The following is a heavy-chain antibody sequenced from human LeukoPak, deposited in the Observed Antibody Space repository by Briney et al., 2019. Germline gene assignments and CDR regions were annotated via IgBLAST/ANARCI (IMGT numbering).Heavy chain of an antibody. CDR1: GFTFSSYW. CDR2: INSDGSST. CDR3: ARDGRSSGWYGSFDY. D-gene: IGHD6-19*01. J-gene: IGHJ4*02. V-gene: IGHV3-74*01. Sequence: GGSLRLSCAASGFTFSSYWMHWVRQAPGKGLVWVSRINSDGSSTSYADSVKGRFTISRDNAKNTLYLQMNSLRAEDTAVYYCARDGRSSGWYGSFDYWGQGTPVTVSS.